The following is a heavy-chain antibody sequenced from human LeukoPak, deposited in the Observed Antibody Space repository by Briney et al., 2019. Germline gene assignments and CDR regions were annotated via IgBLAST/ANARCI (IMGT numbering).Heavy chain of an antibody. D-gene: IGHD3-10*01. Sequence: SETLSLTCTVSGGSISSYYWSWIRQPPGKGLEWIGYIYYSGSTNYNPSLKSRVAISVDTSKNQFSLKLSSVTAADTAVYYCARTKDHYGSRPIYGMDVWGQGTTVTVSS. V-gene: IGHV4-59*01. CDR2: IYYSGST. CDR3: ARTKDHYGSRPIYGMDV. J-gene: IGHJ6*02. CDR1: GGSISSYY.